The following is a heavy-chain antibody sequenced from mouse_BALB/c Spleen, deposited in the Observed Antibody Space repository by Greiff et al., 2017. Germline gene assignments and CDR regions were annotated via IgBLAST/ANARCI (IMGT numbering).Heavy chain of an antibody. J-gene: IGHJ4*01. Sequence: VQLQQSGAELVKPGASVKLSCTASGFNIKDTYMHWVKQRPEQGLEWIGRIDPANGNTKYDPKFQGKATITADTSSSTAYMELSSLTSEDSAVYYCARSHAMDYWGQGTSVTVSS. V-gene: IGHV14-3*02. CDR2: IDPANGNT. CDR1: GFNIKDTY. CDR3: ARSHAMDY.